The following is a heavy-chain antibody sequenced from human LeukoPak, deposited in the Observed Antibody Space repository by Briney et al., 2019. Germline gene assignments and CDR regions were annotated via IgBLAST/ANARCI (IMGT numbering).Heavy chain of an antibody. Sequence: PSETLSLTCTVSGASISSSTYYWGWIRQPPGKGLEWIGSISNSGNTYYNSSLKSRVTISVDTSKNQFSLKLSSVTAADTAVYYCARDRIAVAGTDYWGQGTLVTVSS. V-gene: IGHV4-39*07. CDR2: ISNSGNT. CDR1: GASISSSTYY. CDR3: ARDRIAVAGTDY. D-gene: IGHD6-19*01. J-gene: IGHJ4*02.